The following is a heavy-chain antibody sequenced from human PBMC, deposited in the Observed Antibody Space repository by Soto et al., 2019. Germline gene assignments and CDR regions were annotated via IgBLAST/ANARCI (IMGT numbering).Heavy chain of an antibody. CDR2: ISSSGSTI. J-gene: IGHJ6*02. Sequence: GGSLRLSCAASGFTFSSYEMNWVRQAPGKGLEWVSYISSSGSTIYYADSVKGRFTISRDNAKNSLYLQMNSLRAEDTAVYYCARVAPAAAAGINPSYGMDGWGQGTTVTVSS. CDR3: ARVAPAAAAGINPSYGMDG. D-gene: IGHD6-13*01. V-gene: IGHV3-48*03. CDR1: GFTFSSYE.